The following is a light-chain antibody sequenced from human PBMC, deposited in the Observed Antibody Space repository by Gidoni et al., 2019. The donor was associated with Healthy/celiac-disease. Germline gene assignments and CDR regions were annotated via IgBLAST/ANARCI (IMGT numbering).Light chain of an antibody. V-gene: IGLV1-44*01. CDR1: SSTIGSNT. CDR3: AAWDDSLNGYVV. CDR2: SNN. J-gene: IGLJ2*01. Sequence: QSVLTQPPSASGTPRQRVTISSSGSSSTIGSNTVNWYQQLPGTAPKLLIYSNNQRPSGVPDRFSGSKSGTSASLAISGLQSEDEADYYCAAWDDSLNGYVVFGGGTKLTVL.